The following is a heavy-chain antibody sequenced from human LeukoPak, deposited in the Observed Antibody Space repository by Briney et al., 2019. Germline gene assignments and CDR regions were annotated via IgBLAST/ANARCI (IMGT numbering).Heavy chain of an antibody. J-gene: IGHJ4*02. Sequence: GGSLRLSCAASGFTVSSNYMSWVRQAPGKGLEWVSVIYSGGSTYYADSVKGRFTISRDNSKNTLYLQMNSLRAEDTAVYYCAKDRLGSGWFKEADYWGQGTLVTVSS. D-gene: IGHD6-19*01. CDR1: GFTVSSNY. CDR3: AKDRLGSGWFKEADY. V-gene: IGHV3-53*01. CDR2: IYSGGST.